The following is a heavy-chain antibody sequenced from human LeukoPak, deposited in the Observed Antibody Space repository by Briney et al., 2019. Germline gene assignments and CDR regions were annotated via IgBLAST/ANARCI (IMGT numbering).Heavy chain of an antibody. J-gene: IGHJ5*02. CDR2: IYSGGST. CDR1: GGSISSGGYY. V-gene: IGHV4-31*03. D-gene: IGHD2-15*01. CDR3: ARSGRYCSGSSCYEAYFWFDP. Sequence: SETLSLTCTVSGGSISSGGYYWSWIRQHPGKGLEWIGYIYSGGSTYYNPSLKSRVTISVDTSKNQFSLKLSSVTAADTAVYYCARSGRYCSGSSCYEAYFWFDPWGQGTLVTVSS.